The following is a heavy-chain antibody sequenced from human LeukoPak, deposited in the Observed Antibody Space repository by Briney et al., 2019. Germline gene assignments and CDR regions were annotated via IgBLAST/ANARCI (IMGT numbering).Heavy chain of an antibody. CDR3: ARVQGARLRYFDWLLSYDY. J-gene: IGHJ4*02. Sequence: SETLSLTCAVYGGSFSGYYWSWIRQPPGKGLEWIGEINHSGSTNYNPSLKSRVTISVDTSKNQFSLKLSSVTAADTAVYYCARVQGARLRYFDWLLSYDYWGQGTLVTVSS. V-gene: IGHV4-34*01. D-gene: IGHD3-9*01. CDR1: GGSFSGYY. CDR2: INHSGST.